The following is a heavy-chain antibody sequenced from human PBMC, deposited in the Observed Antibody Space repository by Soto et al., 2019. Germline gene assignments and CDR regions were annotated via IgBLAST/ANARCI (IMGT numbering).Heavy chain of an antibody. CDR2: IHHSMGT. D-gene: IGHD6-19*01. Sequence: QVQLQESGPGLVEPSGTLSLTCAVSGGSVSTHWWTWVRQPPGKGLEWLGEIHHSMGTNYNPSLESRLTISVDKSKNQFSLRLSSVTAADTAVYYCVGQWVAGYGAFDPWGQGILVTVSS. CDR1: GGSVSTHW. J-gene: IGHJ5*02. V-gene: IGHV4-4*02. CDR3: VGQWVAGYGAFDP.